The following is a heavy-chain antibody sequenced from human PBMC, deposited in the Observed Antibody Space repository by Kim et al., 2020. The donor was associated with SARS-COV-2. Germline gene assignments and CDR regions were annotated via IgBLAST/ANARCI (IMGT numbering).Heavy chain of an antibody. CDR3: ARDPLAYCGGDCYSSYFDY. CDR2: INTNTGNP. Sequence: ASVKVSCKASGYTFTSYAMNWVRQAPGQGLEWMGWINTNTGNPTYAQGFTGRFVFSLDTSVSTAYLQISSLKAEDTAVYYCARDPLAYCGGDCYSSYFDYWGQGTLVTVSS. V-gene: IGHV7-4-1*02. D-gene: IGHD2-21*02. CDR1: GYTFTSYA. J-gene: IGHJ4*02.